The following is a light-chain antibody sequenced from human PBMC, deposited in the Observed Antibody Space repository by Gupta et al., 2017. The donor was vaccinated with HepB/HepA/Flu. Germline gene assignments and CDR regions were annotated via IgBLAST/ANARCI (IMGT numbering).Light chain of an antibody. J-gene: IGKJ4*01. V-gene: IGKV3-11*01. CDR2: GAS. CDR1: QSISSF. CDR3: QQRYNWPLT. Sequence: EIVLTQSPGTLSLSPGERATPSCRASQSISSFLAWYQQTPGQAPRLLIYGASNRATGIPARFSGSGSGTDFTLTISNLEPEDFAVYYCQQRYNWPLTFGGGTKVEIK.